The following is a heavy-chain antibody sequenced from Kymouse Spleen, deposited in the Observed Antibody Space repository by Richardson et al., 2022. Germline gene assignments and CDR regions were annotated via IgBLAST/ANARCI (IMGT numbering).Heavy chain of an antibody. CDR2: IYYSGST. CDR1: GGSISSSSYY. J-gene: IGHJ5*02. Sequence: QLQLQESGPGLVKPSETLSLTCTVSGGSISSSSYYWGWIRQPPGKGLEWIGSIYYSGSTYYNPSLKSRVTISVDTSKNQFSLKLSSVTAADTAVYYCARHTGSGSYYQNLNWFDPWGQGTLVTVSS. V-gene: IGHV4-39*01. CDR3: ARHTGSGSYYQNLNWFDP. D-gene: IGHD3-10*01.